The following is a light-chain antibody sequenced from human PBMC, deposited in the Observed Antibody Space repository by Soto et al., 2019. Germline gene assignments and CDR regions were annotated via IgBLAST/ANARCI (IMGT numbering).Light chain of an antibody. J-gene: IGLJ2*01. CDR3: SSHAGARHSL. V-gene: IGLV2-8*01. CDR2: DVT. Sequence: QSALTEPPSASGSPGQSVXISCTGTTSDYVSWYQQYPGKAPKLMIYDVTKRPSGVPDRFSGSKSGTTASLTVSGLQAEDEADYFCSSHAGARHSLFGGGTKLTVL. CDR1: TSDY.